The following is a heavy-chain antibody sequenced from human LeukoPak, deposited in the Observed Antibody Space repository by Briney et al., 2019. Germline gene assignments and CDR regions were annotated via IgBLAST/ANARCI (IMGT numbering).Heavy chain of an antibody. CDR3: ARNPGFSITPNFDY. J-gene: IGHJ4*02. CDR1: GGSISSYY. D-gene: IGHD3-10*01. CDR2: IYTSGST. Sequence: SETLSLTCTVSGGSISSYYWSLIRQPAGKGLEWIGRIYTSGSTNYNPSLKSRVTMSVDTSKNQFSLKLSSVTAADTAVYYCARNPGFSITPNFDYWGQGTLVTVSS. V-gene: IGHV4-4*07.